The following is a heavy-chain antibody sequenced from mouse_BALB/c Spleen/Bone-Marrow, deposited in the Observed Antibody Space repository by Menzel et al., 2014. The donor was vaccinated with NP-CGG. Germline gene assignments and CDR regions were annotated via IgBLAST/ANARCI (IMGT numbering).Heavy chain of an antibody. CDR2: IYPGNGDT. Sequence: QVQLQQSGAELVKPGASVKMSCKASGYTFTSYNMHWVKQTPGQGLEWIGAIYPGNGDTSYNQKFKGKATLTADKSSSTAYMQLSSLTSEDSAVYYCATLYAMDYWGQGTPVTVSS. CDR1: GYTFTSYN. CDR3: ATLYAMDY. V-gene: IGHV1-12*01. J-gene: IGHJ4*01.